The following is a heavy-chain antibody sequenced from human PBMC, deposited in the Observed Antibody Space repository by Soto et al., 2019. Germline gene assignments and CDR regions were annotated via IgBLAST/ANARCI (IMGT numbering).Heavy chain of an antibody. CDR2: VYYTGTT. V-gene: IGHV4-59*01. CDR1: GGSISSYF. CDR3: ARGLAAVPRAFDY. J-gene: IGHJ4*02. Sequence: SETLSLTCTVSGGSISSYFYIWVRQPPGKGLEWIGSVYYTGTTDYNPSLKSRVTISVDTSKTQFSLNLRSVTAADTAVYYCARGLAAVPRAFDYWGRGTLVTVSS. D-gene: IGHD6-13*01.